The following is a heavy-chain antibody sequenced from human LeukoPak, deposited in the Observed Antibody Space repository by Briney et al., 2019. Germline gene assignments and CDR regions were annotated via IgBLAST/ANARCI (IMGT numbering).Heavy chain of an antibody. D-gene: IGHD3-22*01. Sequence: ASVKVSCKASGYTFTSYYMHWVRQAPGQGLEWMGIINPSGGSTSYAQKFQGRVTMTRDTSTSTAYMELSSLRSEDTAVYYCASGYYDSSGYYNWFDPWGQGTLVAVSS. CDR1: GYTFTSYY. J-gene: IGHJ5*02. V-gene: IGHV1-46*01. CDR2: INPSGGST. CDR3: ASGYYDSSGYYNWFDP.